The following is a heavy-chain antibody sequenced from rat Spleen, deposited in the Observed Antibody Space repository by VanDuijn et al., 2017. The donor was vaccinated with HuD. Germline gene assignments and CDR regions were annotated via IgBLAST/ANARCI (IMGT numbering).Heavy chain of an antibody. D-gene: IGHD1-12*02. V-gene: IGHV5-25*01. CDR1: GLSFSNYD. J-gene: IGHJ4*01. Sequence: EVQLVESGGGAVQPGRSMKLSCAASGLSFSNYDMAWVRQAPTKGLEWVASISPTGFITNYRDSVKGRFTISRDSAKSTLYLQMDSLRSEDTATYYCATDGYFDGTYYSVYVMDAWGQGASVTVSS. CDR2: ISPTGFIT. CDR3: ATDGYFDGTYYSVYVMDA.